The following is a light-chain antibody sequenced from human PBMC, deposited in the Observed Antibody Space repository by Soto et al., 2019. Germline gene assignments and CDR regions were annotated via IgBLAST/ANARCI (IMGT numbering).Light chain of an antibody. CDR3: GTWDSSLSAAV. Sequence: QSVLTQPPSVSAAPGQKVTISCSGSSSNIGNNYVSWYQQHPGTAPKLLIYDNNKRPSGIPDRFSGSKSGTSATLGITGLQTGDEADYYCGTWDSSLSAAVFAGGTQLTVL. J-gene: IGLJ7*01. CDR2: DNN. V-gene: IGLV1-51*01. CDR1: SSNIGNNY.